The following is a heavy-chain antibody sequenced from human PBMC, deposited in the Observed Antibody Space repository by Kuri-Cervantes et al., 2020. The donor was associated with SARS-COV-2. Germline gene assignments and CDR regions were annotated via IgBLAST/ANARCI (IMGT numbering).Heavy chain of an antibody. J-gene: IGHJ4*02. CDR2: ISYDGSNK. V-gene: IGHV3-30*03. D-gene: IGHD1-7*01. Sequence: GESLKISCAASGFTFSSYGMHWVRQAPGKGLEWVAVISYDGSNKYYADSVKGRFTISRDNSKNTLYLQMNSLRAEDTAVYYCARNNNWNYTDYFDYWGQGTPVTVSS. CDR1: GFTFSSYG. CDR3: ARNNNWNYTDYFDY.